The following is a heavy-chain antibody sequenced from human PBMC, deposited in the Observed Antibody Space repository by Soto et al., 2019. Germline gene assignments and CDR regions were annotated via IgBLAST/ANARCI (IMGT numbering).Heavy chain of an antibody. V-gene: IGHV3-30*03. Sequence: QVQLMESGGGVVQPGRSLRLSCTASGFTFSSSDIHCVRQAPGKGLEWVAHISIDLNRQYYADPVKGRFTGSRDNSKNTVYLQMSSLRVDDTAIYYCARGPTSGAFDIWGRGTMVTLSS. CDR1: GFTFSSSD. CDR3: ARGPTSGAFDI. D-gene: IGHD1-26*01. J-gene: IGHJ3*02. CDR2: ISIDLNRQ.